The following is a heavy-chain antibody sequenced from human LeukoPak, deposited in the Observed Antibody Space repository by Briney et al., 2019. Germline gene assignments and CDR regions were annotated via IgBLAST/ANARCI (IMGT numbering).Heavy chain of an antibody. J-gene: IGHJ6*03. Sequence: SETLSLTCAVSGDSISSSNWWNWVRQPPGKGLEWIGEIYHSGSTHYNPSLKSRVTISVDTSKNQFSLKLSSVTAADTAVYYCARGGGSSWLYYYYNMDVWGKGTTVTVSS. D-gene: IGHD6-13*01. CDR3: ARGGGSSWLYYYYNMDV. CDR2: IYHSGST. CDR1: GDSISSSNW. V-gene: IGHV4-4*02.